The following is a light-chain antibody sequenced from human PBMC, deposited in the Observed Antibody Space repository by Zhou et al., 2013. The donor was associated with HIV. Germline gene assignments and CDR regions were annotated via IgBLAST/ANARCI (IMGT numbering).Light chain of an antibody. CDR3: QQYNTFPFT. CDR2: RAS. V-gene: IGKV1-5*03. Sequence: DIQMTQFPSTLSASVGDRVTITCRASQSISDWLAWFQQKPGKAPKVLIFRASILESGVPLRFSGSGSGTEFTLTISSLQPDDFATYYCQQYNTFPFTFGPRDQS. CDR1: QSISDW. J-gene: IGKJ3*01.